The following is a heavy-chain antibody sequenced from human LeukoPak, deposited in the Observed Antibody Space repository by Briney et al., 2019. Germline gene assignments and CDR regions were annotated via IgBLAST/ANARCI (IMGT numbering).Heavy chain of an antibody. D-gene: IGHD2-2*01. CDR3: ARDRVAVPAAIGGENYYYMDV. J-gene: IGHJ6*03. CDR1: GGTFSSYA. Sequence: SVKVSCKASGGTFSSYAISWVRQAPGQGLEWMGGIIPIFGTANYAQKFQGRVTITADESTSTAYMELSSLRSEDTAVYYCARDRVAVPAAIGGENYYYMDVWGKGTTVTVSS. V-gene: IGHV1-69*13. CDR2: IIPIFGTA.